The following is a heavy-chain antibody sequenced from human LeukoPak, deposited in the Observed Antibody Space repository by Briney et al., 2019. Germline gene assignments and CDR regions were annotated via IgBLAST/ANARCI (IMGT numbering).Heavy chain of an antibody. D-gene: IGHD4-11*01. V-gene: IGHV3-11*06. CDR1: GFTFSDYY. Sequence: PGGSLRLSCAASGFTFSDYYMSWIHQAPGKGLEWVSYISSSSSYTNYADSVKGRFTISRDNAKNSLYLQMNSLRAEDTAVYYCARRLTTGGFFDYWGQGTLVTVSS. CDR3: ARRLTTGGFFDY. J-gene: IGHJ4*02. CDR2: ISSSSSYT.